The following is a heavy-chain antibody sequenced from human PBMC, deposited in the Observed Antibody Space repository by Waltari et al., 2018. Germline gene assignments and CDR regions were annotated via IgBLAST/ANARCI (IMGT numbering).Heavy chain of an antibody. V-gene: IGHV4-30-2*01. J-gene: IGHJ6*03. CDR2: IYHSGST. Sequence: QLQLQESGSGLVKPSQTLSLTCAVSGGSISSGGYSWSWIRQPPGKGLEWIGYIYHSGSTYYNPSLKSRVTIAVDRSKNQFSLKLSSVTAADTAVYYCARSPVQLERRPYYYYYFMDVWGKGTTVTISS. D-gene: IGHD1-1*01. CDR3: ARSPVQLERRPYYYYYFMDV. CDR1: GGSISSGGYS.